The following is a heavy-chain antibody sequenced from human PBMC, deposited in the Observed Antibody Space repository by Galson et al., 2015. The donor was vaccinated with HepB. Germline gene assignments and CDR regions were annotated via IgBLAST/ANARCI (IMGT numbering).Heavy chain of an antibody. J-gene: IGHJ5*02. CDR3: ATGRFLEWFGRDVQPPEWFDP. V-gene: IGHV1-24*01. CDR1: GYTLTELS. Sequence: SVKVSCKVSGYTLTELSMHWVRQAPGKGLEWMGGFDPEDGETIYAQKFQGRVTMTEDTSTDTAYMELSSLRSEDTAVYYCATGRFLEWFGRDVQPPEWFDPWGQGTLVTVSS. D-gene: IGHD3-3*01. CDR2: FDPEDGET.